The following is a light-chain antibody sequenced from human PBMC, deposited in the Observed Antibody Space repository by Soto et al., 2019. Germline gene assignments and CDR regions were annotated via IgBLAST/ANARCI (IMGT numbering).Light chain of an antibody. CDR2: EVT. CDR1: SSDVGIYKL. J-gene: IGLJ1*01. V-gene: IGLV2-23*02. Sequence: QSALTQPASVSGSPGQSITISCTGTSSDVGIYKLVSWYQQHTDKAPKVMIYEVTNRPSGVSNRFSGSKSGNTASLTISGLQAEDEADYYCCSYAGSSTYVFGTGTKLTVL. CDR3: CSYAGSSTYV.